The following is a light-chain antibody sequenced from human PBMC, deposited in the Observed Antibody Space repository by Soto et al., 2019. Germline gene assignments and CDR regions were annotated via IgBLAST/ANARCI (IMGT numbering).Light chain of an antibody. CDR3: QQYDTSLPYT. V-gene: IGKV3-20*01. CDR1: QSVNNNY. Sequence: VLTQCPGTLSLSPGDRATLSCEASQSVNNNYLAWYQHKPGQAPRPLIYGSSSSATGIPDRFSGSGSGTDFTLTIRRLEPEDFAVYYCQQYDTSLPYTFCGGTKVDIK. CDR2: GSS. J-gene: IGKJ4*01.